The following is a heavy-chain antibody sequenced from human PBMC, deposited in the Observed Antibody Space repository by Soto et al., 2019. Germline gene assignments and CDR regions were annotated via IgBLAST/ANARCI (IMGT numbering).Heavy chain of an antibody. D-gene: IGHD1-1*01. CDR1: GGSISSYY. V-gene: IGHV4-59*01. CDR2: VYYSGST. CDR3: ARGFQGSSHDGFDP. Sequence: KSSETLSLTCTVSGGSISSYYWNWIRQPPGKGLEWIGYVYYSGSTNYNPSLKSRVTISVDTSKNQFSLKLSSVTAADTAVYYCARGFQGSSHDGFDPWGQGTLVTVSS. J-gene: IGHJ5*02.